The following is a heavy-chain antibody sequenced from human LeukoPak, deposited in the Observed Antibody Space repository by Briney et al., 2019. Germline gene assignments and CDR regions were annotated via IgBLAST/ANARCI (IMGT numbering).Heavy chain of an antibody. V-gene: IGHV4-4*07. CDR1: GGSISSYY. D-gene: IGHD6-19*01. CDR2: IYTSGST. J-gene: IGHJ4*02. Sequence: SETLSLTCTVPGGSISSYYWSWIRQPAGKGLEWIGRIYTSGSTNYNPSLKSRVTMSVDTSKNQFSLKLSSVTAADTAAYYCASESVYSSTDYWGQGTLVTVSS. CDR3: ASESVYSSTDY.